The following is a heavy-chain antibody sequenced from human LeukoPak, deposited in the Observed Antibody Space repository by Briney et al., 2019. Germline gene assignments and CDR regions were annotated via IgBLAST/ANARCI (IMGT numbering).Heavy chain of an antibody. J-gene: IGHJ4*02. V-gene: IGHV3-74*01. D-gene: IGHD3-9*01. CDR2: IKEDGTYT. CDR3: ARDFDMGITPGDDFDF. CDR1: GFSFSKYW. Sequence: HTGGSLRLPCAASGFSFSKYWMHWVRQTPGEGLVWVSRIKEDGTYTSYADSVKGRFTISRDNARNTVFLQMNSLRAEDTAVYYCARDFDMGITPGDDFDFWGQGTLVTVSS.